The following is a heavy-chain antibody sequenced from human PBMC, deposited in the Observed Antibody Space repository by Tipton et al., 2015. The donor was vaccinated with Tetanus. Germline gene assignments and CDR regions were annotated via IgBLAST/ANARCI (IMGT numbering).Heavy chain of an antibody. J-gene: IGHJ2*01. D-gene: IGHD3-22*01. CDR1: GGSFSGYY. Sequence: TLSLTCAVYGGSFSGYYWSWIRQPPGKGLEWIGEINHSGSTNYNPSLKSRVTISVDTSKNQFSLKLSSVTAADTAVYYCARVGGAYYYDSSGYSLLRPDRQSNWYFDLWGRGTLVTVSS. V-gene: IGHV4-34*01. CDR2: INHSGST. CDR3: ARVGGAYYYDSSGYSLLRPDRQSNWYFDL.